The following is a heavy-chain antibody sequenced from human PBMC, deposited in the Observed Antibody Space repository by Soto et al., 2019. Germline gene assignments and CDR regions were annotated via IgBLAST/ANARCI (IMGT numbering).Heavy chain of an antibody. J-gene: IGHJ6*02. CDR2: IIPFIGAP. Sequence: QVQLVQSGAEVKKPGSSVKVSCKASGGTFNTYSFGWLRQAPGQGLQWMGSIIPFIGAPNYAQNFQDRVTITADESTPTAYMELSGLKSEDTAVYFCARGGDSSSLRAFYSYGFDVWGQGTSVTVSS. CDR3: ARGGDSSSLRAFYSYGFDV. D-gene: IGHD6-6*01. V-gene: IGHV1-69*18. CDR1: GGTFNTYS.